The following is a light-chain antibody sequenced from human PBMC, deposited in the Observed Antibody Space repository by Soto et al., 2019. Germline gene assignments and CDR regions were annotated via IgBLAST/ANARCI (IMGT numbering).Light chain of an antibody. CDR1: QSVSSY. J-gene: IGKJ1*01. CDR3: QQYNSYWT. CDR2: DAS. V-gene: IGKV3-11*01. Sequence: EIVLTQSPATLSLSPGERATLSCRASQSVSSYLAWYQQKPGQAPRLLIYDASNRATGIPARFSGSGSGTEFTLTISSLQPDDFATYYCQQYNSYWTFGQGTKVEMK.